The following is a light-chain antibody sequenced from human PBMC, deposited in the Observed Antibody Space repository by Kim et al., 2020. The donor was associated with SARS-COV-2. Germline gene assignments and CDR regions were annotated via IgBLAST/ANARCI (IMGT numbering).Light chain of an antibody. CDR1: RSLDSSD. CDR3: QQFGAT. J-gene: IGKJ4*01. CDR2: GAS. Sequence: TLSLSPGERATLSCRASRSLDSSDLSWYQQKPGQAPRLLIHGASSRATGIPDRFSGRGSGTDFTLTISRLEPEDFAIYYCQQFGATFGGGTKVEI. V-gene: IGKV3-20*01.